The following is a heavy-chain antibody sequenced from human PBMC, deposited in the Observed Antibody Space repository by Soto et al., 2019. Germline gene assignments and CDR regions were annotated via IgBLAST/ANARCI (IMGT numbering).Heavy chain of an antibody. CDR2: VSGDNGNT. D-gene: IGHD1-1*01. Sequence: QAQLVQSGAEVKKPGASVKVSCKASGYSFISHGITWVRQAPGQGLEWMGWVSGDNGNTNYAQKLQSRVTMTTDTSTDTAFMELRSLISDDTAVYYCARLGNWDENWYFDLWGRGTLVIVSS. CDR1: GYSFISHG. CDR3: ARLGNWDENWYFDL. V-gene: IGHV1-18*04. J-gene: IGHJ2*01.